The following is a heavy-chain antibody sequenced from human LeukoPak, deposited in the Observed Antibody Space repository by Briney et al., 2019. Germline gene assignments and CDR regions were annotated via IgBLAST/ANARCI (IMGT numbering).Heavy chain of an antibody. CDR1: GYTFTGYY. CDR2: VNPNSGGT. Sequence: AASVKVSCKASGYTFTGYYLHWVRQAPGQGLEWMGWVNPNSGGTNYAQKFQGRVTMTRDTSISTAYMELSRLRSDDTAVYYCARELAAAGLDYWGQGTLVTVSS. V-gene: IGHV1-2*02. J-gene: IGHJ4*02. D-gene: IGHD6-13*01. CDR3: ARELAAAGLDY.